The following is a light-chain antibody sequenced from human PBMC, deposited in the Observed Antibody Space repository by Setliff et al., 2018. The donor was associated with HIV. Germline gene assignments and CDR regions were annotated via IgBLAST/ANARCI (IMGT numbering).Light chain of an antibody. CDR1: SSDVDAYDY. V-gene: IGLV2-11*01. CDR2: DVS. Sequence: QSALTQPRSMSGSPGQSVTISCTGTSSDVDAYDYVSWYQHHPGKAPKLLIYDVSERPSGVPDRFSGSKSGNTASLTISGLQAEDEADYYCCSYAGSYTDVFGTGTKGTV. J-gene: IGLJ1*01. CDR3: CSYAGSYTDV.